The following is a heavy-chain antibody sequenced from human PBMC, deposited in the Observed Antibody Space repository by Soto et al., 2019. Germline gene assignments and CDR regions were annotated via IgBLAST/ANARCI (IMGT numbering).Heavy chain of an antibody. CDR3: AGGGGGSDCSSTSCLDYYYGMDV. CDR1: GGTFSSYA. D-gene: IGHD2-2*01. CDR2: IIPIFGTA. V-gene: IGHV1-69*13. Sequence: ASVKVSCKASGGTFSSYAISWVRQAPGQGLEWMGGIIPIFGTANCAQKFQGRVTITADESTSTAYMELSSLRSEDTAVYYCAGGGGGSDCSSTSCLDYYYGMDVWGQGTTVTVSS. J-gene: IGHJ6*02.